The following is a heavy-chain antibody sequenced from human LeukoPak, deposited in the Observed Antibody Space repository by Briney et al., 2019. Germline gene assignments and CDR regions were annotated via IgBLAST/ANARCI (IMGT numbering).Heavy chain of an antibody. D-gene: IGHD2-2*01. CDR3: ARATITSWDYYYYYMDV. J-gene: IGHJ6*03. CDR1: GFTFSSYS. CDR2: ISSSSSTI. Sequence: GGSLRLSCAASGFTFSSYSMNWVRQAPGKGLEWVSYISSSSSTIYYADSVKGRFTISRDNAKNSLYLQMNSLRAEDTAVYYSARATITSWDYYYYYMDVWGKGTTVTVSS. V-gene: IGHV3-48*01.